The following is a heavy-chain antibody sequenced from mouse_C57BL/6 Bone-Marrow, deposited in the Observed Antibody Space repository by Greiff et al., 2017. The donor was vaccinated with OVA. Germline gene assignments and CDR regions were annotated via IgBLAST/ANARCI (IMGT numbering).Heavy chain of an antibody. CDR2: IDPENGDT. Sequence: DVQLQESGAELVRPGASVKLSCTASGFNIKDDYMHWVKQRPEQGLEWIGWIDPENGDTEYASKFQGKATITADTSSNTAYLQLSSLTSEDTAVYYCTAYYGNYWFAYWGQGTLVTVSA. D-gene: IGHD2-10*01. V-gene: IGHV14-4*01. CDR1: GFNIKDDY. CDR3: TAYYGNYWFAY. J-gene: IGHJ3*01.